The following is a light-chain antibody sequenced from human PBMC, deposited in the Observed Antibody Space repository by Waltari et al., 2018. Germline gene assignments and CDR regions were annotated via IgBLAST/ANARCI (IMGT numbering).Light chain of an antibody. J-gene: IGKJ4*01. V-gene: IGKV1-5*03. CDR3: QQFHTNVT. Sequence: IQMTQSPSALSASVGDRVTITCRASQSISFWLAWYQQKPGKAPKLLIYRASTLESGVPSRFSGTGSGTEFTLTISGLQSDDFATYYCQQFHTNVTFGGGTRVEIK. CDR2: RAS. CDR1: QSISFW.